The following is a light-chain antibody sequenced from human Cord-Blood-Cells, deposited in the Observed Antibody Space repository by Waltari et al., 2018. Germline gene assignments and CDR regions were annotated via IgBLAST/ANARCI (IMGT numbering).Light chain of an antibody. Sequence: EIVMTQSPATLSVSTGARATRACRASQSVSSNLAWYQQKPGQASRLLIYGASTRATGIPARFSGSGSGTEFTLTISSLQSEDFAVYYCQQYNNWPPWTFGQGTKVEIK. CDR1: QSVSSN. CDR3: QQYNNWPPWT. CDR2: GAS. V-gene: IGKV3-15*01. J-gene: IGKJ1*01.